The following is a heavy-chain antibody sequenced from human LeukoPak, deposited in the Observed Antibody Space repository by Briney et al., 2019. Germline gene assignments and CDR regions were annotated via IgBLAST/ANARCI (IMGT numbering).Heavy chain of an antibody. CDR2: INHSGST. Sequence: SETLSLTCAVYGGSFSGYYWSWIRQPPGKGLEWIGEINHSGSTYYNPSLKSRVTISVDTSKNQFSLKLSSVTAADTAVYYCARHGPDTANDYWGQGTLVTVSS. CDR3: ARHGPDTANDY. CDR1: GGSFSGYY. J-gene: IGHJ4*02. V-gene: IGHV4-34*01. D-gene: IGHD5-18*01.